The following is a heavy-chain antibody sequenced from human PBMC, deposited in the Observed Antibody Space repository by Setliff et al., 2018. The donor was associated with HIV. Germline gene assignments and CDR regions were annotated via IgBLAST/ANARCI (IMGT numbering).Heavy chain of an antibody. CDR3: ARSPPSLRPSYYDSSGSITAPDAFDI. J-gene: IGHJ3*02. V-gene: IGHV5-51*01. Sequence: GESLTISCKGSGYSFTSYWIGWVRQMPGKGLEWMGIIYPGDSDTRYSPSFQGQVTISADKSISTAYLQWSSLKASDTAMYYCARSPPSLRPSYYDSSGSITAPDAFDIWGQGTMVTVSS. CDR1: GYSFTSYW. CDR2: IYPGDSDT. D-gene: IGHD3-22*01.